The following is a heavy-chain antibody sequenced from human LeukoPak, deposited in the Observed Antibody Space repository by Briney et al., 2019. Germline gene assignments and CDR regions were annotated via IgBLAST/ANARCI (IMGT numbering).Heavy chain of an antibody. D-gene: IGHD2-21*01. CDR3: ARLGRGGGDDIHAFDI. V-gene: IGHV3-23*01. J-gene: IGHJ3*02. CDR1: GFTFSTYP. Sequence: GGSLRLSCAASGFTFSTYPMSWVRQAPGKGLEWVSAISGSGDHTYYADSVKGRFTISRDNSKNTLYLQMNSLRAEDTAVYYCARLGRGGGDDIHAFDIWGRGTMVTVSS. CDR2: ISGSGDHT.